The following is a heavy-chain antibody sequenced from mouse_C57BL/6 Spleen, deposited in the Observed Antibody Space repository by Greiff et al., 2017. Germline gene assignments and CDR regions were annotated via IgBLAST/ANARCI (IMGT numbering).Heavy chain of an antibody. CDR1: GYTFTSYW. Sequence: QVQLQQSGAELVKPGASVKMSCKASGYTFTSYWITWVKQRPGQGLEWIGDIYPGSGSTNYNEKFKSKATLTVDTSSSTAYMQLSSLTSEDSAVYYCARFDDYGSSYDAMDYWGQGTSVTVSS. D-gene: IGHD1-1*01. J-gene: IGHJ4*01. CDR3: ARFDDYGSSYDAMDY. V-gene: IGHV1-55*01. CDR2: IYPGSGST.